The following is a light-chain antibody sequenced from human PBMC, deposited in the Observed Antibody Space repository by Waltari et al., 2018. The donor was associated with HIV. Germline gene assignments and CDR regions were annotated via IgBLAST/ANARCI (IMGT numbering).Light chain of an antibody. CDR1: SPTIGNDN. Sequence: QSVLTQPPSASGPPGQRVTITCSGSSPTIGNDNVYSYQQLPGTAPKLLIYKNYQRPSGVPDRFAGSKSGTSASLAISGLRSEDEADYYCVGWDASLSAYVFGTGTKVTIL. J-gene: IGLJ1*01. CDR2: KNY. CDR3: VGWDASLSAYV. V-gene: IGLV1-47*01.